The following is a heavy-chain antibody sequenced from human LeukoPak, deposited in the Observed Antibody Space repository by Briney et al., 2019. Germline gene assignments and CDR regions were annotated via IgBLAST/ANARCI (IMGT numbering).Heavy chain of an antibody. CDR2: INHSGST. CDR1: GGSFSGYY. J-gene: IGHJ4*02. D-gene: IGHD3-22*01. Sequence: PSETLSLTCAVDGGSFSGYYWSWIRQPPGKGLEWIGEINHSGSTYYNPSLKSRVTISVDTSKNQFSLKLSSVTAADTAVYYCASFYYDSSGYYRGRIDYWGQGTLVTVSS. V-gene: IGHV4-34*01. CDR3: ASFYYDSSGYYRGRIDY.